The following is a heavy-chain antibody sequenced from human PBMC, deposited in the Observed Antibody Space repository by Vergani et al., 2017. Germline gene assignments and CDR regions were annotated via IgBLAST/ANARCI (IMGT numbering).Heavy chain of an antibody. Sequence: EVQLVQSGAEVKKPGESLKISCKGFGYTFANYWIGWVRQMPGKGLEWMGIIFPGDSDTRYSPSFQGQVTISADKSINTAYLRWSSLKASDTAMYYCALGGQWLVDAFDIWGQGTMVTVSS. V-gene: IGHV5-51*01. CDR1: GYTFANYW. CDR2: IFPGDSDT. J-gene: IGHJ3*02. D-gene: IGHD6-19*01. CDR3: ALGGQWLVDAFDI.